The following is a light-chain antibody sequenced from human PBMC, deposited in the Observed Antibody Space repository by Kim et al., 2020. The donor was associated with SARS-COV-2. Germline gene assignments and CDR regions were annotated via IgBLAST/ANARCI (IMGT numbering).Light chain of an antibody. J-gene: IGKJ5*01. V-gene: IGKV3-20*01. Sequence: WSHGETDTLSCRARQSVAKVYFAWYRQKPGHAPRLLIDGAASRTTGIPDRLSGSGSGADFNLTISRLEREDSAVYYCQQYGSSLTFGEGTRVEIK. CDR1: QSVAKVY. CDR3: QQYGSSLT. CDR2: GAA.